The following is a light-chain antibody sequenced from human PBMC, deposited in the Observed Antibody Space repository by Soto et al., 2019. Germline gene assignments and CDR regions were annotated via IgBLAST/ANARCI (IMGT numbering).Light chain of an antibody. CDR3: LQHNSYPYT. V-gene: IGKV1-17*03. Sequence: DLPMTQSPSAMSASVGDRVTITCRASQGITNYLAWFQQKPGKVPKRMIYGASDLQSGVPSRFSVSEYGTKFTLTITSLQPEDFATYYCLQHNSYPYTFGQGTKLEIK. CDR1: QGITNY. CDR2: GAS. J-gene: IGKJ2*01.